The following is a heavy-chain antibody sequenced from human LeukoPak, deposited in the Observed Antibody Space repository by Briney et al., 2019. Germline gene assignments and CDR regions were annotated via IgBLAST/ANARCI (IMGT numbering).Heavy chain of an antibody. J-gene: IGHJ4*02. D-gene: IGHD2-21*01. CDR1: GFTFSSYW. CDR3: GTDMVKGY. Sequence: GGTLRLSCAVSGFTFSSYWMHWVRQAPGKGLVWVSRIKSDGSSTNYADSVKGRFTISRDNAKNTLYLQMNSLRAEDAAVYYCGTDMVKGYWGQGTLLTVAS. CDR2: IKSDGSST. V-gene: IGHV3-74*01.